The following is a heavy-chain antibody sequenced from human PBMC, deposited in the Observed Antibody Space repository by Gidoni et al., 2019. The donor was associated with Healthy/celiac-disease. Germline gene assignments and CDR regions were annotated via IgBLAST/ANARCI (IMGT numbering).Heavy chain of an antibody. D-gene: IGHD3-22*01. Sequence: EVQLVESGGGLVQPGGSLRLSCSASGFTFSSYAMHWVRQAPGKGLEYVSAISSNGGSTYYADSVKGRFTISRGNSKNTLYLQMSSLRAEDTAVYYCVKVLDRSSGYFGATDAFDIWGQGTMVTVSS. CDR2: ISSNGGST. J-gene: IGHJ3*02. V-gene: IGHV3-64D*06. CDR1: GFTFSSYA. CDR3: VKVLDRSSGYFGATDAFDI.